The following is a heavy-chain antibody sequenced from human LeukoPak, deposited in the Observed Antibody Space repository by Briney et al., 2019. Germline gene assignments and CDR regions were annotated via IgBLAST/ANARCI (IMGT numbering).Heavy chain of an antibody. V-gene: IGHV4-59*01. Sequence: SETLSLTCSVSGGSISSYYWSWIRQPPGKGLEWIGYIYYSGSTNYNPSLKSRVTISVDTSKNQFSLKLSSVTAADTAVYYCARDQTGSMGIAARGGGFDYWGQGTLVTVSS. CDR2: IYYSGST. D-gene: IGHD6-6*01. CDR3: ARDQTGSMGIAARGGGFDY. J-gene: IGHJ4*02. CDR1: GGSISSYY.